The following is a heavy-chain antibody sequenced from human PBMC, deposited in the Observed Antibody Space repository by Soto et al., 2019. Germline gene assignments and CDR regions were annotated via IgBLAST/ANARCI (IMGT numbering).Heavy chain of an antibody. CDR1: GFTFSSYG. Sequence: QVQLVESGGGVVQPGRSLRLSCAASGFTFSSYGMHWVSQAPGKGLEWVAVIWYDGSNKYYADSVKGRFTISRDNSKNTLYLQMNSLRAEDTAVYYCARGRRAAGTAIDYWGQGTLVTVSS. V-gene: IGHV3-33*01. CDR3: ARGRRAAGTAIDY. J-gene: IGHJ4*02. CDR2: IWYDGSNK. D-gene: IGHD6-13*01.